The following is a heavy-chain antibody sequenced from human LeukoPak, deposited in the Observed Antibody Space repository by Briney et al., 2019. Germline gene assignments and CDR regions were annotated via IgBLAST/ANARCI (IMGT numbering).Heavy chain of an antibody. Sequence: ASVKVSCKASGYTFTSYDINWVRQATGQGLEWMGWMNPNSGNTGYAQKFQGRVTMTRSTSISTAYMELSSLRSEDTAVYYCARGDDSSGYRAYYFDYWGQGTLVTVSS. D-gene: IGHD3-22*01. CDR3: ARGDDSSGYRAYYFDY. V-gene: IGHV1-8*01. CDR2: MNPNSGNT. CDR1: GYTFTSYD. J-gene: IGHJ4*02.